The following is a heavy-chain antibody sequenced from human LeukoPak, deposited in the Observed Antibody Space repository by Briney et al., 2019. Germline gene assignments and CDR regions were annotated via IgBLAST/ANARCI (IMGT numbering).Heavy chain of an antibody. CDR1: GFTFDDYT. D-gene: IGHD3-3*01. CDR3: AKDEIRGRYDFWSGYYLGGAFDI. J-gene: IGHJ3*02. CDR2: ISWDGGST. V-gene: IGHV3-43*01. Sequence: PGGSLRLSCAASGFTFDDYTMHWVRQAPGKGLEWVSLISWDGGSTYYADSVKGRFTISRDNSKNSLNLQMNSLRTEDTALYYCAKDEIRGRYDFWSGYYLGGAFDIWGQGTMVTVSS.